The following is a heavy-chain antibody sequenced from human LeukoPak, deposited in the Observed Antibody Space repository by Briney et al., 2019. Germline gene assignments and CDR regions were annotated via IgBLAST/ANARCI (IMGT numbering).Heavy chain of an antibody. CDR2: ISGSGGST. CDR1: GFTFSSYA. V-gene: IGHV3-23*01. J-gene: IGHJ3*02. Sequence: GGSLRLSCAASGFTFSSYAMSWVRQAPGKGLGWVSAISGSGGSTYYADSVKGRFTISRDNSKNTLYLQMNSLRAEDTAVYYCAKGSGSYYDAFDIWGQGTMVTVSS. CDR3: AKGSGSYYDAFDI. D-gene: IGHD3-10*01.